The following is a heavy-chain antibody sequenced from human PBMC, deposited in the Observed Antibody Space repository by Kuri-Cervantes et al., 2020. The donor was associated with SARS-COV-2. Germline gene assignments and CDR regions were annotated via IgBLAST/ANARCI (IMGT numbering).Heavy chain of an antibody. CDR3: ARAVIDFWSGGRSGFSQSGLDY. J-gene: IGHJ4*02. V-gene: IGHV1-46*01. CDR2: SNPSGGST. D-gene: IGHD3-3*01. Sequence: ASVKVSCKASGYTFTNYYIHWVRQAPGHGLEWMGVSNPSGGSTSYAQKFQGRVTMTRDTSTTTVYMELRSLRSEDTAVYYCARAVIDFWSGGRSGFSQSGLDYWCQGTQVTVSS. CDR1: GYTFTNYY.